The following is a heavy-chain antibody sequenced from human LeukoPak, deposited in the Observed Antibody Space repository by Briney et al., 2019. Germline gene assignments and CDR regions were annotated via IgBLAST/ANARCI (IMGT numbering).Heavy chain of an antibody. V-gene: IGHV4-38-2*02. CDR1: GYSISSGYY. CDR2: IYHSGST. J-gene: IGHJ4*02. CDR3: ARDRQVRGVDIDY. Sequence: SETLSLTCAVSGYSISSGYYWGWIRQPPGKGLEWIGSIYHSGSTYYNPSLKSRVTISVDTSKNQFSLKLSSVTAADTAVYYCARDRQVRGVDIDYWGQGTLVTVSS. D-gene: IGHD3-10*01.